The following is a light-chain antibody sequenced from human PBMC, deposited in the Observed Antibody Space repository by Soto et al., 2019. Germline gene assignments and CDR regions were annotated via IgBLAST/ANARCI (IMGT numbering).Light chain of an antibody. Sequence: DIQMTQSPSSLSASVGDRVTITCRASQSISSYLNWYQQKPGKAPKLLIYAASSLQSGVPSRFSGCGSETDSTLSVSSVQPEDFATYYCQQSYSTPSTFGQGTKLEIK. CDR2: AAS. J-gene: IGKJ2*01. V-gene: IGKV1-39*01. CDR1: QSISSY. CDR3: QQSYSTPST.